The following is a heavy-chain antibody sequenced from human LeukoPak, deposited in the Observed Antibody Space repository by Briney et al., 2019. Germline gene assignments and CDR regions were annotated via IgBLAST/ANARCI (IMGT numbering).Heavy chain of an antibody. CDR2: ISYDGSNK. D-gene: IGHD6-19*01. J-gene: IGHJ4*02. CDR3: ARDPELSSGGSYFDY. Sequence: PGGSLRLSCAASGFTFSSYGMHWVRQAPGKGLEWVVVISYDGSNKYYADAVKGRITISRDNFKNTLYLQMNSLRAEDTAVYYCARDPELSSGGSYFDYWGQGTLVTVSS. CDR1: GFTFSSYG. V-gene: IGHV3-30*03.